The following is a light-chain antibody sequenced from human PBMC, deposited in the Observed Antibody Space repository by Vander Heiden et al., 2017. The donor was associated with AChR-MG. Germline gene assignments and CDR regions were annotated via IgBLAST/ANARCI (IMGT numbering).Light chain of an antibody. CDR3: QSYDSSKGSAV. CDR1: HGSIASNY. V-gene: IGLV6-57*02. Sequence: NFMLTQPHSVSESPGKTVTISCTGDHGSIASNYLQWYKQRPATAPTTVIFEDNQIPSEVSDRFSGSIDSSSNSASLTISGLKTEYEADYYCQSYDSSKGSAVFGGGTKLTVL. CDR2: EDN. J-gene: IGLJ3*02.